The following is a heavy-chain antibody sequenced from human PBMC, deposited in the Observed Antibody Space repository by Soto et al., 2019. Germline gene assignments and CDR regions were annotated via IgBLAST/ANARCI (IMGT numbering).Heavy chain of an antibody. CDR2: INHSGST. Sequence: QVQLQQWGAGLLKPSETLSLTCAVYGGSFRGYYWSWIRQPPGKGLEWIGEINHSGSTNYNPSLKSRVTISVDTSKNQFSRKLSSVTAADTAVYYCARGREDIVVVVAATFYYYYYMDVWGKGTTVTVSS. D-gene: IGHD2-15*01. V-gene: IGHV4-34*01. CDR1: GGSFRGYY. CDR3: ARGREDIVVVVAATFYYYYYMDV. J-gene: IGHJ6*03.